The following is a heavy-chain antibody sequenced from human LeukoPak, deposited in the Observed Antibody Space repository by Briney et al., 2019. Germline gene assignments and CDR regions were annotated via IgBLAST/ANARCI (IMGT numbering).Heavy chain of an antibody. CDR2: IWYDGSKK. CDR1: GFTFSSYG. V-gene: IGHV3-33*01. J-gene: IGHJ4*02. CDR3: ARGGPRIAMAATVDY. Sequence: GGSLRLSCAASGFTFSSYGMHWVRQAPGKGLDWVAVIWYDGSKKYYSDSVKGRFTISRDNSKNTLYLQTNSLRVEDTAVYYCARGGPRIAMAATVDYWGQGTLVTVSS. D-gene: IGHD6-19*01.